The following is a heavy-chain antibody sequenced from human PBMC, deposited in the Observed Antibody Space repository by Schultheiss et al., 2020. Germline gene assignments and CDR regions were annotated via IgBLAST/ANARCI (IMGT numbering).Heavy chain of an antibody. CDR2: IYSGGST. CDR1: GFTVSSNY. CDR3: AKDIRGSYYGWFDP. J-gene: IGHJ5*02. V-gene: IGHV3-66*01. Sequence: GGSLRLSCAASGFTVSSNYMSWVRQAPGKGLEWVSVIYSGGSTYYAASVKGRFTISRDNSKNTLYLQMNSLRAEDTAVYYCAKDIRGSYYGWFDPWGQGTLVNVSS. D-gene: IGHD1-26*01.